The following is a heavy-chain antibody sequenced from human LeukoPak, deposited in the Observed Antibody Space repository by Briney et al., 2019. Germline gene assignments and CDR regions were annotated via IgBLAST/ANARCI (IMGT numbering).Heavy chain of an antibody. CDR2: IKSKTDGGTT. V-gene: IGHV3-15*01. CDR1: GFTFIDAW. D-gene: IGHD4/OR15-4a*01. Sequence: GESLRLSCAASGFTFIDAWMSWVRQAPGKGLEWVGRIKSKTDGGTTDYAAPLKGRFTISRDDSKNTLYLQMNSLKTEDTAVYYCSTLTMAYWGQGTLVTVSP. J-gene: IGHJ4*02. CDR3: STLTMAY.